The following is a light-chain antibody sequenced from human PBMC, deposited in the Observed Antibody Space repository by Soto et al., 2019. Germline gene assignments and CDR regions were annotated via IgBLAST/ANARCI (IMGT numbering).Light chain of an antibody. CDR3: SSYGGFNNVL. J-gene: IGLJ2*01. Sequence: QSALTQPPSASGSPGQSGTISCTGAGTDVGQYNYVSWYQQHPGKAPKLLIHHVSRRPSGVPARFSGSKSGKTASLTVSGLQTEDEADYYYSSYGGFNNVLFGGGTKLTVL. CDR2: HVS. V-gene: IGLV2-8*01. CDR1: GTDVGQYNY.